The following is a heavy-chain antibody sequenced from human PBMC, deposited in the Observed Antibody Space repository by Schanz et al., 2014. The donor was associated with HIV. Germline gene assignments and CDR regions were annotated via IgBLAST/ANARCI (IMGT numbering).Heavy chain of an antibody. J-gene: IGHJ5*02. D-gene: IGHD1-20*01. CDR2: IGGSRGGT. CDR3: ARDYHWNWFDP. V-gene: IGHV3-23*01. CDR1: GFTFSSYT. Sequence: EVQLLESGGGLVQPGGSLRLSCAASGFTFSSYTMTWVRQAPGKGLEWVSGIGGSRGGTYYADSVKGRFTISRDNTKNSLYPQMNSLRAEDTAVYYCARDYHWNWFDPWGQGTLVTVSS.